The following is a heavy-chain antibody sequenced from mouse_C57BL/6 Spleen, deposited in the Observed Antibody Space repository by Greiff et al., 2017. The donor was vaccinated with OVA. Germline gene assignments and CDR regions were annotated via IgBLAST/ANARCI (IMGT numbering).Heavy chain of an antibody. CDR3: ARREAVVRRYAMDY. Sequence: VQLQQSGPELVKPGASVKISCKASGYSFTDYNMNWVKQSNGKSLEWIGVINPNYGTTSYNQKFKGKATLTVDQSSSTAYMQLNSLTSEDSAVYYGARREAVVRRYAMDYWGQGTSVTVSS. CDR2: INPNYGTT. V-gene: IGHV1-39*01. D-gene: IGHD1-1*01. CDR1: GYSFTDYN. J-gene: IGHJ4*01.